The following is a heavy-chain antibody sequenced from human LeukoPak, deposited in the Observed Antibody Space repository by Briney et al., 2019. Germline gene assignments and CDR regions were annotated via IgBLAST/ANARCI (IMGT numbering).Heavy chain of an antibody. CDR2: IYYSGST. J-gene: IGHJ4*02. V-gene: IGHV4-59*01. Sequence: SETLSLTCTVSGGSISSYYWSWIRQPPGKGLEWIGYIYYSGSTNYNPSLKSRVTISVDTSKNQFSLKLSSVTAADTAVYYCARDTYSSSWYVPNYFDYWGQGTLVTVSS. CDR3: ARDTYSSSWYVPNYFDY. D-gene: IGHD6-13*01. CDR1: GGSISSYY.